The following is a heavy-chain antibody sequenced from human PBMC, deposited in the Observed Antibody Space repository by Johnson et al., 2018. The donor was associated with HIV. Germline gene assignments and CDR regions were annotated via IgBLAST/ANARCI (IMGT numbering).Heavy chain of an antibody. Sequence: QVQLVESGGGVVQPGRSLRLSCAASGFTFSSYAMHWVRQAPGKGLEWVAVISYDGSNKYYADSVKGRFTISRDNSKNTRYLQMNSLGAEDTAVYYCARDDGGGGDAFDIWGRGTMVTVSS. CDR2: ISYDGSNK. CDR3: ARDDGGGGDAFDI. V-gene: IGHV3-30*04. D-gene: IGHD2-15*01. CDR1: GFTFSSYA. J-gene: IGHJ3*02.